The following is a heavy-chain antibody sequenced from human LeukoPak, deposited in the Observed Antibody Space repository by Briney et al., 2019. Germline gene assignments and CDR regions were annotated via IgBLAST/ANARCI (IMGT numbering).Heavy chain of an antibody. CDR1: GFRFTRYS. CDR3: ARARGDYDSSGYRYYYYMDV. D-gene: IGHD3-22*01. Sequence: GGSLRLSCVASGFRFTRYSMNWVRQAPGKGLEWVSYISSSSSTISYADSVKGRFTISRDNAKNSLYLQMNSLRAEDTAVYYCARARGDYDSSGYRYYYYMDVWGKGTTVTVSS. CDR2: ISSSSSTI. V-gene: IGHV3-48*01. J-gene: IGHJ6*03.